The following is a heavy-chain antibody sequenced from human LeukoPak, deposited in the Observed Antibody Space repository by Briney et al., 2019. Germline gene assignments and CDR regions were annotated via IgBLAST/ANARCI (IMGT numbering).Heavy chain of an antibody. J-gene: IGHJ4*02. CDR3: ASAPNYYTSTASDH. CDR2: SNHSGSS. D-gene: IGHD2/OR15-2a*01. CDR1: GGSFSRYS. Sequence: SETLSLTCAVYGGSFSRYSWSWVRQPPGKGLKWIGESNHSGSSRYSPSLKSRATMSLDTSKNQFSLRLSSVTAADTAVYYCASAPNYYTSTASDHWGQGILVTVSS. V-gene: IGHV4-34*01.